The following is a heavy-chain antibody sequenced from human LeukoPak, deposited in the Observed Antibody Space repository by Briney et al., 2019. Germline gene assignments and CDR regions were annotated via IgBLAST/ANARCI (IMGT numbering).Heavy chain of an antibody. CDR2: IIPIFGTA. J-gene: IGHJ3*02. V-gene: IGHV1-69*05. D-gene: IGHD6-13*01. Sequence: SVTVSCKASGGTFSSYAISWVRQAPGQGLEWMGGIIPIFGTANYAQKLQGRVTMTTDTSTSTAYMELRSLRSDDTAVYYCARLEAETQQLAFDIWGQGTMVTVSS. CDR1: GGTFSSYA. CDR3: ARLEAETQQLAFDI.